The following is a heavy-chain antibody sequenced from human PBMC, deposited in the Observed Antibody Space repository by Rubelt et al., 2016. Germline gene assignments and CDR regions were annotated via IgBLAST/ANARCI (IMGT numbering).Heavy chain of an antibody. Sequence: QVQLVQSGAEVKKPGASVKVSCKASGYTFTSYAMHWVRQAPGQRLEWMGWINAGNGNQKYSQKFPDGVSITRVTSARTAYSGLRILRTADTAVYYCARSQDTALVTAADWYFDPWARGTLVTHTS. CDR2: INAGNGNQ. D-gene: IGHD5-18*01. CDR3: ARSQDTALVTAADWYFDP. CDR1: GYTFTSYA. J-gene: IGHJ2*01. V-gene: IGHV1-3*01.